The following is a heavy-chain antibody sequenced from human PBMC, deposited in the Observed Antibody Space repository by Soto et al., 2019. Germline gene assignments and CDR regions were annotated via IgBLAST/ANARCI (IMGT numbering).Heavy chain of an antibody. D-gene: IGHD5-12*01. CDR2: IIPILDTT. CDR1: GGTFSSYT. J-gene: IGHJ4*02. Sequence: ASVKVSCKASGGTFSSYTISWVRQAPGQGLEWMGGIIPILDTTNYAQNFQGRVTITADKSTSTAFMELSSLRSEDTAVYYCATSHSGYDYVFHCWGQGTLVTVSS. CDR3: ATSHSGYDYVFHC. V-gene: IGHV1-69*06.